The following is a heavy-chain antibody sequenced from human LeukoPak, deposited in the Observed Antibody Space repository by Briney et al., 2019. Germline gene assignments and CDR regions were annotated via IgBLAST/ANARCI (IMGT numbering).Heavy chain of an antibody. CDR3: ARAPPTYDYVWGSYRYTSFDY. Sequence: SETLSLTCAVYGGSFSGYYWSWIGQPPGKGLEWIGEINHSGSTNYNPSLKSRVTISVDTSKNQFSLKLSSVTAADTAVYYCARAPPTYDYVWGSYRYTSFDYWGQGTLVTVSS. CDR2: INHSGST. D-gene: IGHD3-16*02. CDR1: GGSFSGYY. J-gene: IGHJ4*02. V-gene: IGHV4-34*01.